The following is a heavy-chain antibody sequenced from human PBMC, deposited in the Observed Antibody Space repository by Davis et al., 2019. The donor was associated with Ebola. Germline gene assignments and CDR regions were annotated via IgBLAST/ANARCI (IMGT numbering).Heavy chain of an antibody. Sequence: GESLKISCAASGFVFSSYVMSWVRQAPGKGLEWVSAISGSGGSTYYADSVKGRFTISRDNSKNTLYLQMNSLRAEDTAVYYCARDESYDFWSGYRLTYYYGMDVWGQGTTVTVSS. CDR3: ARDESYDFWSGYRLTYYYGMDV. J-gene: IGHJ6*02. V-gene: IGHV3-23*01. CDR1: GFVFSSYV. CDR2: ISGSGGST. D-gene: IGHD3-3*01.